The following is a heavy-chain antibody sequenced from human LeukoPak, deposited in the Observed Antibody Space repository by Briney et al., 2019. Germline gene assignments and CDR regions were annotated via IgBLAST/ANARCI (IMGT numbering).Heavy chain of an antibody. J-gene: IGHJ6*03. CDR1: GFTFSSYA. CDR3: ARAGAAVGARSGWSGADYYYYYMDV. CDR2: ISYDGSNK. D-gene: IGHD3-3*01. V-gene: IGHV3-30*01. Sequence: PGGSLRLSCAASGFTFSSYAMHWVRQAPGKGLEWVAVISYDGSNKYYADSVKGRFTISRDNSKNTLYLQMNSLRAEDTAVYYCARAGAAVGARSGWSGADYYYYYMDVWGKGTTVTVSS.